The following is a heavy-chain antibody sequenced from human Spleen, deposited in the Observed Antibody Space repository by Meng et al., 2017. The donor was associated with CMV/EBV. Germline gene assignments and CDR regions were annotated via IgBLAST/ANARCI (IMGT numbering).Heavy chain of an antibody. CDR1: GDTFSRYS. V-gene: IGHV1-69*05. CDR3: ARGNIAARPDDDYYYGMDV. CDR2: IIPIFGTA. Sequence: SVKVSCKASGDTFSRYSITWVRQAPGQGLEWMGGIIPIFGTANYAQKFQGRVTITTDESTSTAYMELSSLRSEDTAVHYCARGNIAARPDDDYYYGMDVWGQGTTVTVSS. D-gene: IGHD6-6*01. J-gene: IGHJ6*02.